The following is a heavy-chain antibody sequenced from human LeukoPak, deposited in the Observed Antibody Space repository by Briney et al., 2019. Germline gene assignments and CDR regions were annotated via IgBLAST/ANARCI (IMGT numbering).Heavy chain of an antibody. J-gene: IGHJ5*02. CDR2: IHYDSSTE. Sequence: PGGSLRLSCAASGFAFSSYGMHWVRQAPGKGLEWVAYIHYDSSTEDYADSVKGRFTISRDNAKNSLYLQMNGLRAEDTAVYYCARGATDVTRWFDPWGQGTRVTVSS. CDR1: GFAFSSYG. CDR3: ARGATDVTRWFDP. V-gene: IGHV3-30*02. D-gene: IGHD1-1*01.